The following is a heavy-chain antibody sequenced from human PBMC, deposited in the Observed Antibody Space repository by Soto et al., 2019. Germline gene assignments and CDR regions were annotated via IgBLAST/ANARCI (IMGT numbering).Heavy chain of an antibody. V-gene: IGHV3-21*06. Sequence: GWSLRLFCAASGFTFTRYSMNWVRQAPGKGLEWVSSISSTTNYIYYGDSMKGRFTISRDNATNPLYLEMNSLRAEDTAVYYCARESEDLTSTFDYWGQGTLVTVSS. CDR1: GFTFTRYS. CDR2: ISSTTNYI. J-gene: IGHJ4*02. CDR3: ARESEDLTSTFDY.